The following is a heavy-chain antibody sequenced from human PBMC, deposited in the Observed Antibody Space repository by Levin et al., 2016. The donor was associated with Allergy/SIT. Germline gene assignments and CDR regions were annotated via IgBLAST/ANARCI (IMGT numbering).Heavy chain of an antibody. CDR1: GFTFSLYA. J-gene: IGHJ6*03. D-gene: IGHD3-10*01. Sequence: GGSLRLSCAASGFTFSLYAMTWVRQVPGKGLEWVSAISVSGATTYYADSVKGRFTISRDNSKNTLYLQMNSLRAEDTAVYYCAKESGSGSRSGLFLRYMDVWGKGTTVTVSS. CDR3: AKESGSGSRSGLFLRYMDV. CDR2: ISVSGATT. V-gene: IGHV3-23*01.